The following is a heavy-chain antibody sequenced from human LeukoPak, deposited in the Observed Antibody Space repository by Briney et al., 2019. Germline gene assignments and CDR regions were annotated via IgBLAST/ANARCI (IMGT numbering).Heavy chain of an antibody. Sequence: PSETLSLTCTVSDDSITIYYCTWIRQPPGKGLDWIGYIDHTGISNYNPSLNSRVTISRDTSKNHFSLDLSSVTAADTAVYYCARQVVEYYYASGSYLRINWFDPWGQGTLVTVSS. V-gene: IGHV4-59*08. CDR3: ARQVVEYYYASGSYLRINWFDP. CDR2: IDHTGIS. D-gene: IGHD3-10*01. J-gene: IGHJ5*02. CDR1: DDSITIYY.